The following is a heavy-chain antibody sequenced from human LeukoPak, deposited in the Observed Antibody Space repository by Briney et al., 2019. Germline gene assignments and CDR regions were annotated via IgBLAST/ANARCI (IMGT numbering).Heavy chain of an antibody. Sequence: GGSLRLSCAGSGFNFSTYEMNWVRQAPGKGLEWLSYICSRGSSIYYADSVKGRFTTSRDNAKNSLFLQMNSLRAEDTAVYFCARDKALNCWGQGTPVTVSS. V-gene: IGHV3-48*03. CDR2: ICSRGSSI. CDR1: GFNFSTYE. J-gene: IGHJ4*02. CDR3: ARDKALNC.